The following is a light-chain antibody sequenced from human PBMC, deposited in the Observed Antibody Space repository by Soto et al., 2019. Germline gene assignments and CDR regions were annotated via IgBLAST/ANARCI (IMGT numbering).Light chain of an antibody. Sequence: QSALTQPASVSGSPGQSITISCTGTSSDVGGYNYVSWYQQHPGKAPKLMIYDVSNRPSGVSNRFSGSKSGNTASLTISGLQAEDEADYYCSSYTGSSPLEGVVFGGGTKLTVL. CDR2: DVS. CDR1: SSDVGGYNY. J-gene: IGLJ2*01. CDR3: SSYTGSSPLEGVV. V-gene: IGLV2-14*01.